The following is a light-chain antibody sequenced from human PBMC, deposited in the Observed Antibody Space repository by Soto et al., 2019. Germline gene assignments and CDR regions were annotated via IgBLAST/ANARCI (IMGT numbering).Light chain of an antibody. J-gene: IGKJ1*01. CDR3: QQRRNWPPT. V-gene: IGKV3-11*01. CDR2: EAS. CDR1: QSLISY. Sequence: EIVLTQSPATLSLSPGERATLSCRASQSLISYLAWYQQRPGQAPRLLMYEASNRATGVPARFSGSGSGTDFTLTISSLEPEDFAIYYCQQRRNWPPTFGQGTKVDIK.